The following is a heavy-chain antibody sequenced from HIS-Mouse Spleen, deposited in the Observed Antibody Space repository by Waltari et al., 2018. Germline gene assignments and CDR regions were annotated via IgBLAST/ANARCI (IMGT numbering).Heavy chain of an antibody. CDR3: ASVSRNYDFWSGYYPDAFDI. Sequence: QVQLVQSGAEVKKPGASVKVSCKASGYTFTGYYMHWVRQATGQGLEWMGWMNPNSGNTGYAQKFQGRVTMTRNTSISTAYMELSSLRSEDTAVYYCASVSRNYDFWSGYYPDAFDIWGQGTMVTVSS. D-gene: IGHD3-3*01. J-gene: IGHJ3*02. CDR1: GYTFTGYY. CDR2: MNPNSGNT. V-gene: IGHV1-8*02.